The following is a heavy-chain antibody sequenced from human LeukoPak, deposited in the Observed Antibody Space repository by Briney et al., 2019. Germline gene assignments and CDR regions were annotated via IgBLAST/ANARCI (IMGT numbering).Heavy chain of an antibody. CDR1: GFSFSSHG. J-gene: IGHJ2*01. CDR2: ISGSGALT. CDR3: AKIGRICNWYFNL. Sequence: GGSLRLSCVASGFSFSSHGMAWVRQAPGRGLEWLSAISGSGALTYYADSVKGRFTISRDNSKNTLYLQINSLRIEDTAVYYCAKIGRICNWYFNLWGRGTLVTVSS. V-gene: IGHV3-23*01. D-gene: IGHD3-16*01.